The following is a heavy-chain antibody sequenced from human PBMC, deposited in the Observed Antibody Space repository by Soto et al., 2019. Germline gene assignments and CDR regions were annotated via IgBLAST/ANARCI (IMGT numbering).Heavy chain of an antibody. V-gene: IGHV3-48*01. CDR1: GFSFGPYG. D-gene: IGHD3-10*01. CDR3: ARYYYGSGNYRTFDY. CDR2: ISGADNTI. J-gene: IGHJ4*02. Sequence: GGSLRLSCAASGFSFGPYGMNWVRQAPGKGLEWVSFISGADNTIYYADSVKDRFTVSRDNAKNSLYLQMNSLRAEDTAVYYCARYYYGSGNYRTFDYWGQGTLVTVSS.